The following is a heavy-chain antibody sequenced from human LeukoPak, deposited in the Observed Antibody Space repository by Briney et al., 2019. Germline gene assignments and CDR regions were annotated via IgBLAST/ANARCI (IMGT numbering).Heavy chain of an antibody. D-gene: IGHD4-11*01. CDR2: ISSSSSYI. CDR3: ARGGTVTTYFDY. CDR1: GFTFSSYS. V-gene: IGHV3-21*01. Sequence: GESLRLSCAASGFTFSSYSMNWVRQAPGKGLEWVSSISSSSSYIYYADSVKGRFTISRDNAKNSLYLQMNSLRAEDTAVYYCARGGTVTTYFDYWGQGTLVTVSS. J-gene: IGHJ4*02.